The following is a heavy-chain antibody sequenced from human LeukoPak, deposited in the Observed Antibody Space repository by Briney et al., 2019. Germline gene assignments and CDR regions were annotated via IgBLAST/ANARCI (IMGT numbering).Heavy chain of an antibody. CDR1: GGSISSGDYY. V-gene: IGHV4-30-4*01. Sequence: SETLSLTCAVSGGSISSGDYYWSWIRQPPGKGLEWIGYIYYSGSTYYNPSLKSRVTISVDTSKNQFSLKLSSVTAADTAVYYCARESYFPRYFDYWGQGTLVTVSS. CDR3: ARESYFPRYFDY. D-gene: IGHD3-10*01. J-gene: IGHJ4*02. CDR2: IYYSGST.